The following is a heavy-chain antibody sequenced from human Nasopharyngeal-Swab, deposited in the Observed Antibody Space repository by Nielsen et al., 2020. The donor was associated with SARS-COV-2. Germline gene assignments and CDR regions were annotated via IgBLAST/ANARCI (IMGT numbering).Heavy chain of an antibody. J-gene: IGHJ4*02. D-gene: IGHD1-26*01. Sequence: WIRQPPGKGLEWIGEINHSGSTNYNPSLKSRVTISVDTSKNQFSLKLSSVTAADTAVYYCARGPQGGSRRPYYFDYWGQGTLVTVSP. CDR2: INHSGST. V-gene: IGHV4-34*01. CDR3: ARGPQGGSRRPYYFDY.